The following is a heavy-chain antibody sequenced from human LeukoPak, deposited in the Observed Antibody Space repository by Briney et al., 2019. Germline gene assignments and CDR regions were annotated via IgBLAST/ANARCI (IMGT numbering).Heavy chain of an antibody. D-gene: IGHD6-6*01. CDR1: GGSISSDY. V-gene: IGHV4-59*08. J-gene: IGHJ5*02. Sequence: SETLSLTCTVSGGSISSDYWSWIRQPPGKGLEWIGYISYSGSTNYNPSLKSRVTISVDTSKNQFSLKLTSVTAADTAVYYCARLKDIATLNWFDPWGQGTLVTVSS. CDR2: ISYSGST. CDR3: ARLKDIATLNWFDP.